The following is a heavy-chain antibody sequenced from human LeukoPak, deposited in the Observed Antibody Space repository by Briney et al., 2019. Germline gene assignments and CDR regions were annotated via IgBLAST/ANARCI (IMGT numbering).Heavy chain of an antibody. Sequence: SETLSLTCAVYGGSFSGYYWSWIRQPPGKGLEWIGEINHSGSTNYNPSLKSRVTISVDTSKNQFSLKLSSVTAADTAVYYCARHPSWGYFDWDRPYYFDYWGQGTLVTVSS. V-gene: IGHV4-34*01. CDR3: ARHPSWGYFDWDRPYYFDY. CDR2: INHSGST. J-gene: IGHJ4*02. CDR1: GGSFSGYY. D-gene: IGHD3-9*01.